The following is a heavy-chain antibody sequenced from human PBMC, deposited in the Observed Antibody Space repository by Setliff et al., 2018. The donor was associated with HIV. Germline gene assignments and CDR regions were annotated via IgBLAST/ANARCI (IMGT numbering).Heavy chain of an antibody. Sequence: SETLSLTCTVADGSISTGSYYWSWVRQPAGRGLEWIGRIYTSGSTNYNPSLKSRVTISVDTSKNQFSLKLSSVTAADTAVYYCARGRGIAVAGAGFDYWGQGTLVTVSS. CDR1: DGSISTGSYY. D-gene: IGHD6-19*01. V-gene: IGHV4-61*02. CDR2: IYTSGST. J-gene: IGHJ4*02. CDR3: ARGRGIAVAGAGFDY.